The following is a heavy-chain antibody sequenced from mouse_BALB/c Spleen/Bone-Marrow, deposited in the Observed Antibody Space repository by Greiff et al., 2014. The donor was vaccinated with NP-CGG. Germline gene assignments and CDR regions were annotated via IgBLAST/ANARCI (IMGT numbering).Heavy chain of an antibody. J-gene: IGHJ3*01. CDR1: GFTFSSFG. D-gene: IGHD2-14*01. Sequence: EVQGVESGGGLVQPGGFRKLSCAASGFTFSSFGMHWVRQAPEKGLEWVAYIISGSNTIYYADTVKGRFTISRDNPKNTLFLQMTSLRSEDTAMYYCARSRYDVGWFAYWGQGTLVTVSA. V-gene: IGHV5-17*02. CDR3: ARSRYDVGWFAY. CDR2: IISGSNTI.